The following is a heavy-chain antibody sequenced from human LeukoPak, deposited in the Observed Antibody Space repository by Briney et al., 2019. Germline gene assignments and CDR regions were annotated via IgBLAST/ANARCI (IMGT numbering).Heavy chain of an antibody. V-gene: IGHV3-20*04. D-gene: IGHD3-22*01. J-gene: IGHJ4*02. CDR2: INWNGGST. CDR1: GFIFSTYG. Sequence: GGSLRLSCAASGFIFSTYGMNWVRQAPGKGLEWVSGINWNGGSTGYADSVKGRFTISRDNAKNSLYLQMNSLRAEDTALYYCARSRHSYDSSGFPHYWGQGTLVTVSS. CDR3: ARSRHSYDSSGFPHY.